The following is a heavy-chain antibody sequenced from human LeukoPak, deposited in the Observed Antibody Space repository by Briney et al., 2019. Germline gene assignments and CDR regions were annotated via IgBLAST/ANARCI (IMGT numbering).Heavy chain of an antibody. V-gene: IGHV4-34*01. D-gene: IGHD6-13*01. CDR1: GGSFSGYY. CDR2: INHSGST. J-gene: IGHJ5*02. Sequence: SETLSLTCAVYGGSFSGYYWSWIRQPPGKGLEWIGEINHSGSTNYNPSLKSRVTISVDTSKNQFSLKLSSVTAADTAVYYCARGSGSSWYGKVGWFDPWGQGTLVTVSS. CDR3: ARGSGSSWYGKVGWFDP.